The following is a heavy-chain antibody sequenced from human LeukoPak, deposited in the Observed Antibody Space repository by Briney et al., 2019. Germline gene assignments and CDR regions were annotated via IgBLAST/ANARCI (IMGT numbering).Heavy chain of an antibody. D-gene: IGHD6-13*01. V-gene: IGHV4-4*02. CDR2: IYHSGST. J-gene: IGHJ6*02. CDR3: ARALTPYSSSWYATLGYYYYGMDV. CDR1: GGSISSSNW. Sequence: PSGTLSLTCAVSGGSISSSNWWSWVRQPPGKGLEWIGEIYHSGSTNYNPSLKSRVTISVDKSKNQFSLKLSSVTAADTAVYYCARALTPYSSSWYATLGYYYYGMDVWGQGTTVTVSS.